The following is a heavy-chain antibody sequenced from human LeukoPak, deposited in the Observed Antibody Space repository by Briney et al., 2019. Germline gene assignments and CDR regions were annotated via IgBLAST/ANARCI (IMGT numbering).Heavy chain of an antibody. J-gene: IGHJ4*02. CDR2: MNPNSGGT. CDR1: GYTFTSYD. Sequence: ASVKVSCKASGYTFTSYDINWVRQATGQGLEWMGWMNPNSGGTNYAQKFQGRVTMTRDTSISTAYMELSRLRSDDTAVYYCARDRSYDSGGYIDYWGQGTLVTVSS. D-gene: IGHD3-22*01. CDR3: ARDRSYDSGGYIDY. V-gene: IGHV1-2*02.